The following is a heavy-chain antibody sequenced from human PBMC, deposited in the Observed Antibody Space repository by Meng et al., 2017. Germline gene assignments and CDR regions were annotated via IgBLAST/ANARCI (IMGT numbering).Heavy chain of an antibody. J-gene: IGHJ4*02. D-gene: IGHD2-15*01. CDR1: GGSFMGYY. CDR3: ACPAKLGYCSGGSCYSFEN. Sequence: QVQLQQWGAGLLKPPETLSLTGAGSGGSFMGYYWGWIRQPPGKGREWIGEINHSGSTNYNPSLKSRVTISVDTSKNQFSLKLSSVTAADTAVYYCACPAKLGYCSGGSCYSFENWGQGTLVTVSS. V-gene: IGHV4-34*01. CDR2: INHSGST.